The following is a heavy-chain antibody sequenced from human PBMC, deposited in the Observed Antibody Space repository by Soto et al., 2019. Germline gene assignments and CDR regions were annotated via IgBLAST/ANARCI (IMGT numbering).Heavy chain of an antibody. CDR2: ISSTSNYI. D-gene: IGHD3-10*01. V-gene: IGHV3-21*01. Sequence: EVQLVESGGGLVKPGGSLRLSCAASGFTFNSYGMNWVRQAPGKGLEWVSLISSTSNYIYYADSMKGRFTISRDNAKNSLYLQMNSLRAEDTAVYYCARDRLSMVRRPGLFDYWGQGTLVTVSS. CDR1: GFTFNSYG. J-gene: IGHJ4*02. CDR3: ARDRLSMVRRPGLFDY.